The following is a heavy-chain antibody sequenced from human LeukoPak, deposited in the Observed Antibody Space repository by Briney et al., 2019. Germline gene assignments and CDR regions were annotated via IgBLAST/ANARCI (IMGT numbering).Heavy chain of an antibody. CDR3: ASTGTYYDYVWGSYRVDY. CDR1: GGSISSYY. Sequence: SETLPLTCTVSGGSISSYYWSWIRQPPGKGLEWIGSIYYSGSTYYNPSLKSRVTISVDTSKNQFSLKLSSVTAADTAVYYCASTGTYYDYVWGSYRVDYWGQGTLVTVSS. D-gene: IGHD3-16*02. V-gene: IGHV4-59*05. J-gene: IGHJ4*02. CDR2: IYYSGST.